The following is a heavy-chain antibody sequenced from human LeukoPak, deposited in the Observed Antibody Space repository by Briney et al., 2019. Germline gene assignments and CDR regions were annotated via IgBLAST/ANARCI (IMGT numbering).Heavy chain of an antibody. V-gene: IGHV4-61*01. D-gene: IGHD3-10*01. Sequence: SETLSLTCTVSGGSVSIGSYYWSWIRQPPGKGLEWVGYIYYSGSTNYNPSLKSRVTISVDTSKNQFSLKLSSVTAADTAVYYCARQSPGYYYGSGSYNWFDPWGQGTLVTVSS. CDR2: IYYSGST. J-gene: IGHJ5*02. CDR3: ARQSPGYYYGSGSYNWFDP. CDR1: GGSVSIGSYY.